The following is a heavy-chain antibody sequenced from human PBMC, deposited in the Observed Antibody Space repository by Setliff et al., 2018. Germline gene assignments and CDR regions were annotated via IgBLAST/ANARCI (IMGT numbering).Heavy chain of an antibody. V-gene: IGHV4-4*07. J-gene: IGHJ4*02. CDR1: GGSISSYY. CDR3: ANDFTY. CDR2: IYSKGSM. Sequence: SETLSLTCTVSGGSISSYYWTWIRQSAGKGLEWLGQIYSKGSMNYNPSLKSRVTISADSSKSQFFLRLTSVTAADTAVYYCANDFTYWGQGTLVTVSS.